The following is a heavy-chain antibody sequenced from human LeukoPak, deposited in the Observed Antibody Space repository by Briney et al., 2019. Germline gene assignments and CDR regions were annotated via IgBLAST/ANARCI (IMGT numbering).Heavy chain of an antibody. D-gene: IGHD2-15*01. CDR3: ARSGRYAFDI. CDR2: IYYSGST. J-gene: IGHJ3*02. CDR1: GGSVSSGSYY. V-gene: IGHV4-61*01. Sequence: SETLSLTCTVSGGSVSSGSYYWSWIRQPPGKGLEWIGYIYYSGSTNYNPSLKSRVTISVDTSKNQFSLKLSSVTAAGTAVYYCARSGRYAFDIWDQGTMVTVSS.